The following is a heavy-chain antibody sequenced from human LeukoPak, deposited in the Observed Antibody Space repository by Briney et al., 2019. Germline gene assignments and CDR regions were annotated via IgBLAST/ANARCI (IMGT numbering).Heavy chain of an antibody. CDR2: IYYSGST. D-gene: IGHD5-18*01. J-gene: IGHJ3*02. CDR3: AREGDTAMANDAFDI. Sequence: SETLSLTCTVSGGSISSSSYYWGWIRQPPGKGLEWIGSIYYSGSTYYNPSLKSRVTISVDTSKNQFSLKLSSVTAADTAMYYCAREGDTAMANDAFDIWGQGTMVTVSS. V-gene: IGHV4-39*07. CDR1: GGSISSSSYY.